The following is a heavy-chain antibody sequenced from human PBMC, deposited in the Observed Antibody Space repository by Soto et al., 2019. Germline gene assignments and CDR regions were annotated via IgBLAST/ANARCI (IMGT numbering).Heavy chain of an antibody. V-gene: IGHV4-34*01. CDR3: ARGYIAANDY. CDR2: INHSGST. D-gene: IGHD6-13*01. Sequence: QVQLQQWGAGLLKPSETLSLTCAVYGGSFSGYYWSWIRQPPGKGLEWIGEINHSGSTNYNPSLKSRVTISVDTSKNQFSLKLSSVTAADTAVYYCARGYIAANDYWGLGTLVTVSS. J-gene: IGHJ4*02. CDR1: GGSFSGYY.